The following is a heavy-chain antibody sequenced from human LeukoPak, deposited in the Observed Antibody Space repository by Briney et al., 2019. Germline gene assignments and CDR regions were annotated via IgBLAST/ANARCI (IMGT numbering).Heavy chain of an antibody. CDR3: ARGTRGDTSGYIRGQFDY. CDR2: ISAYNGNT. V-gene: IGHV1-18*01. Sequence: ASVKVSRKASGYTFTSYGISWVRQAPGQGLEWMGWISAYNGNTNYAQKLQGRVTMTTDTSTSTAYMELRSLRSDDTAVYYCARGTRGDTSGYIRGQFDYWGQGTLVTVSS. J-gene: IGHJ4*02. CDR1: GYTFTSYG. D-gene: IGHD3-22*01.